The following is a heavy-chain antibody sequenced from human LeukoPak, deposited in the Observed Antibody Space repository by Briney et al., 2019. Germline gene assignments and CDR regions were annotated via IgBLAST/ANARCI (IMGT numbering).Heavy chain of an antibody. CDR2: IYTNGGI. J-gene: IGHJ4*02. Sequence: SETLSLTCAVYGGSFSGYYWTWIRQPAGKGLEWIGRIYTNGGIHYNPSLESRLTMSTDTSNNQFSLKLNSVTAADTAVYYCAREDNSGDFDYWGQGTLVTVSS. CDR3: AREDNSGDFDY. CDR1: GGSFSGYY. D-gene: IGHD6-25*01. V-gene: IGHV4-4*07.